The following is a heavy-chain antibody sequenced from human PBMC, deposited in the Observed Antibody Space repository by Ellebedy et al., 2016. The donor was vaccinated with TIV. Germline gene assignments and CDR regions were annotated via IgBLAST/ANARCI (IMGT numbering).Heavy chain of an antibody. V-gene: IGHV1-2*04. CDR2: INPNSGGT. CDR3: ATMGYSNDWYGGFYFDY. CDR1: GYTFTGYY. Sequence: AASVKVSCKASGYTFTGYYMHWVRQAPGQGLEWMGWINPNSGGTNYAQKFQGWVTMTRDTSISTAYMELSRLRSDDTAVYYCATMGYSNDWYGGFYFDYWGLGTLVTVSS. J-gene: IGHJ4*02. D-gene: IGHD6-19*01.